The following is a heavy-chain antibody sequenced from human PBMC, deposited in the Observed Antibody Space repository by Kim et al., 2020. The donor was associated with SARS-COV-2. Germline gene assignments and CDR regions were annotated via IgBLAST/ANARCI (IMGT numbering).Heavy chain of an antibody. Sequence: SETLSLTCTVSGASINNDYWTWIRQSPEKGLEWIGYIHSTGTTENNPSLEGRVTLPIDTSRNQFSLTLRSVTAADTAMYFCGRNGVYLDVWGKGTTVTVSS. CDR3: GRNGVYLDV. CDR1: GASINNDY. CDR2: IHSTGTT. D-gene: IGHD2-8*01. V-gene: IGHV4-59*08. J-gene: IGHJ6*03.